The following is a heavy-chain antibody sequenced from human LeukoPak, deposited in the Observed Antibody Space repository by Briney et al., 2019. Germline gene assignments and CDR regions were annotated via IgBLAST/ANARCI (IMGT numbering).Heavy chain of an antibody. CDR2: INQGGSES. J-gene: IGHJ4*02. CDR3: TKGRSNHY. Sequence: PGGSLRLSCAASGFTFSDFWMGWVRQAPGKGLEWVANINQGGSESYYVDSVKGRFTISRDNAKKSLFLQMNGLRAEDTAVYYCTKGRSNHYWGQGTLVTVST. V-gene: IGHV3-7*01. CDR1: GFTFSDFW. D-gene: IGHD4-11*01.